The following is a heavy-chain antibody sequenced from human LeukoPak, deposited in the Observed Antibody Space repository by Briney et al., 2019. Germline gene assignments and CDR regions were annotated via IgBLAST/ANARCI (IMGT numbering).Heavy chain of an antibody. Sequence: GGSLRLSCAASGFTFSSYEMNWVRQAPGKWLEWVSYISSSGSTIYYADSVKGRFTISRDNAKNSLYLQMNSLRAEDTALYYCARTTAMAPYYFDYWGQGTLVTVSS. CDR3: ARTTAMAPYYFDY. V-gene: IGHV3-48*03. CDR1: GFTFSSYE. CDR2: ISSSGSTI. J-gene: IGHJ4*02. D-gene: IGHD5-18*01.